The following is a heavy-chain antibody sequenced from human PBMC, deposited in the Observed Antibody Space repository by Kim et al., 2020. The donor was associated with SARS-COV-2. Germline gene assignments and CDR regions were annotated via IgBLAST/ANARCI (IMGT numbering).Heavy chain of an antibody. J-gene: IGHJ3*02. CDR3: VRMFCSSTSCYLGDAFDN. CDR1: GGSVSSGSYY. V-gene: IGHV4-61*01. D-gene: IGHD2-2*01. Sequence: SETLSLTCTVSGGSVSSGSYYWSWIRQPPGKGLEWIGYIYYSGSTNYNPSLKSRVTIAVDTSKNQFSLKLSSVTAADTAVYYCVRMFCSSTSCYLGDAFDNWGQGTMVTVSS. CDR2: IYYSGST.